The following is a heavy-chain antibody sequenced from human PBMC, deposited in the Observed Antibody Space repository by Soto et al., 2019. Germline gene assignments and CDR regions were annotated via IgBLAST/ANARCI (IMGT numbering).Heavy chain of an antibody. V-gene: IGHV3-48*01. D-gene: IGHD3-3*01. J-gene: IGHJ4*02. CDR1: GFTFSSYS. CDR2: ISSSSSTI. CDR3: ARDTLYYDFWSGYYL. Sequence: PGGSLRLSCAASGFTFSSYSMNWVRQAPGKGLEWVSYISSSSSTIYYADSVKGRFTISRDNAKNSLYLQMNSLRAEDTAVYYCARDTLYYDFWSGYYLWGQGTLVTVSS.